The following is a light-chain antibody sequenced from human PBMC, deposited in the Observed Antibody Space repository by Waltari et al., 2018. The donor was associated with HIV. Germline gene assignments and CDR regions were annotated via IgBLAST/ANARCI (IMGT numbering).Light chain of an antibody. CDR1: SSDVGGYSF. J-gene: IGLJ3*02. CDR3: CSYAGDPWV. Sequence: QSALTQPRSVSGSPGQSVTISCTGTSSDVGGYSFVSWYQQHPNKAPKLMIYDATKGPSGVPDRFAGSKSGNTASLTISGLQAEDEADYYCCSYAGDPWVFGGGTKLTVL. CDR2: DAT. V-gene: IGLV2-11*01.